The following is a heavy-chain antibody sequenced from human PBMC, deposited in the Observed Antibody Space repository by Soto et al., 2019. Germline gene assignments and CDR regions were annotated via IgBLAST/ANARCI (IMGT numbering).Heavy chain of an antibody. V-gene: IGHV3-48*02. J-gene: IGHJ6*02. CDR1: GFTFSSYV. CDR3: ARVGKGIIETIYHDYYALDV. CDR2: ISGSSRTI. D-gene: IGHD6-13*01. Sequence: EVQLVESGGALVKPGGSLRLSCAASGFTFSSYVMKWVRQAPGKGLEWVSYISGSSRTIFYADSVKGRFTTSRDNAKNSLFLQMNSLRDDDTAVYYCARVGKGIIETIYHDYYALDVWGQGTTVIVSS.